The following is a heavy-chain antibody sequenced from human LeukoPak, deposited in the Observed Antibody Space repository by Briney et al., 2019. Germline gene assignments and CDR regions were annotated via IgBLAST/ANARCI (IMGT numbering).Heavy chain of an antibody. CDR3: ARSSPRLRFLEPGDGPRFDY. J-gene: IGHJ4*02. Sequence: EASVKVSCKASGYTFTGYYMHWVRQAPGQGLEWMGWINPNSGGTNYAQKFQGRVTVTRDTSISTAYMELSRLRSDDTAVYYCARSSPRLRFLEPGDGPRFDYWGQGTLVTVSS. CDR2: INPNSGGT. CDR1: GYTFTGYY. D-gene: IGHD3-3*01. V-gene: IGHV1-2*02.